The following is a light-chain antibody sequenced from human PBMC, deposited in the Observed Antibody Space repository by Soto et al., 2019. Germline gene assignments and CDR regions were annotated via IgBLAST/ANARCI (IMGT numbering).Light chain of an antibody. CDR1: SGSVSTSHY. J-gene: IGLJ3*02. CDR3: VLYMGSGLWV. V-gene: IGLV8-61*01. Sequence: QAVVTQEPSFSVSPGGTVTLTCGLTSGSVSTSHYLSWYQQTPGQAPRTLVYSTTTRSSGVPDRFSGSILGNKAALTITGAQADDESDYYCVLYMGSGLWVFGGGTKLTVL. CDR2: STT.